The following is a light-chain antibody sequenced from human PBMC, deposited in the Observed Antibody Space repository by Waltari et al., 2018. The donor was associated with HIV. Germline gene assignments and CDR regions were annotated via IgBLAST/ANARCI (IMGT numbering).Light chain of an antibody. J-gene: IGLJ2*01. V-gene: IGLV3-25*03. Sequence: SYELTQPPSVSVSPGQTARIVCSGDALTEQYAYWYQQKAGQAPVMVIYKNIQRPSGIPERFSGSSSGTTVTLTISGVQAEDEADYYCQSADSSGSFRVFGGGTKVTVL. CDR3: QSADSSGSFRV. CDR2: KNI. CDR1: ALTEQY.